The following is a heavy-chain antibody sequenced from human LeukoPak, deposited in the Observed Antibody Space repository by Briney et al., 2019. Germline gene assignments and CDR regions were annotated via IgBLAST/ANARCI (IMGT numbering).Heavy chain of an antibody. D-gene: IGHD1-1*01. J-gene: IGHJ3*02. CDR3: ARGRSLRYAFDI. CDR1: GFTFSSYW. CDR2: ISSSSSYI. Sequence: GGSLRLSCAASGFTFSSYWMHWVRQAPGKGLEWVSSISSSSSYIYYADSVKGRFTISRDNAKNSLYLQMNSLRAEDTAVYYCARGRSLRYAFDIWGQGTMVTVSS. V-gene: IGHV3-21*01.